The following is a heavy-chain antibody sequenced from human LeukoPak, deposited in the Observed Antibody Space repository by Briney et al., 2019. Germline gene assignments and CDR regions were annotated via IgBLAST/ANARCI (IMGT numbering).Heavy chain of an antibody. CDR1: GFTFNSYW. J-gene: IGHJ4*02. CDR3: ASKQGDY. V-gene: IGHV3-7*01. Sequence: GGSLRLSCAASGFTFNSYWMIWVRQAPGKGLEWVANINPDGCGKYYVDSVKGRFTISRDNAKKSLYLQMNSLRAEDTAVYYCASKQGDYWGQGTLVTVSS. CDR2: INPDGCGK.